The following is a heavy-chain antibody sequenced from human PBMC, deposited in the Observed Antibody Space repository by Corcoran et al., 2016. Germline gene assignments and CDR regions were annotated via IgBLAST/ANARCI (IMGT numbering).Heavy chain of an antibody. D-gene: IGHD3-16*01. CDR1: GGSISSSSYY. J-gene: IGHJ4*02. CDR3: ARLRLGDPGDY. CDR2: IYYSGST. Sequence: QLQLQESGPGLVKPSETLSLTCTVSGGSISSSSYYWGWIRQPPGKGLEWIGSIYYSGSTYYNPSLKSRVTISVDTSKNQFSLKLSSVTAADTAVYYCARLRLGDPGDYWGQGTLVTVSS. V-gene: IGHV4-39*01.